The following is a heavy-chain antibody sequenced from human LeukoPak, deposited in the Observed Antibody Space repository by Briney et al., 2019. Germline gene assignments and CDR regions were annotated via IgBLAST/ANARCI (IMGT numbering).Heavy chain of an antibody. J-gene: IGHJ4*02. CDR1: GFTFSSCG. Sequence: GGSLRLSCAASGFTFSSCGMHWVRQAPGKGLEWVAVIWYDGSNKYYADSVKGRFTISRDNSKNTLYLQMNSLRAEDTAVYYCARALRGYSGYDAFDYWGQGTLVTVSS. V-gene: IGHV3-33*01. CDR3: ARALRGYSGYDAFDY. D-gene: IGHD5-12*01. CDR2: IWYDGSNK.